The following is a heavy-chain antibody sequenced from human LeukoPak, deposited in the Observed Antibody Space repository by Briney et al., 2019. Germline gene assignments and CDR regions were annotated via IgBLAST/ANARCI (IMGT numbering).Heavy chain of an antibody. CDR2: INHSGST. CDR3: ARRGRITIFGVVTTNDY. V-gene: IGHV4-34*01. D-gene: IGHD3-3*01. J-gene: IGHJ4*02. CDR1: GESFSGYY. Sequence: KPSETLSLTCAVYGESFSGYYWSWIRQPPGKGLEWIGEINHSGSTNYNPSLKSRVTISVDTSKNQFSLKLSSVTAADTAVYYCARRGRITIFGVVTTNDYWGQGTLVTVSS.